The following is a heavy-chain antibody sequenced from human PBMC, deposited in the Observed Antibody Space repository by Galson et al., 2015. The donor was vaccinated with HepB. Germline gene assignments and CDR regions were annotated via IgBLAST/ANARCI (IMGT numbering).Heavy chain of an antibody. D-gene: IGHD6-19*01. J-gene: IGHJ2*01. CDR3: AKIHSSGWGRDWYFDL. CDR1: GFTFSSYA. CDR2: ISGSGGST. Sequence: SLRLSCAASGFTFSSYAMSWVRQAPGKGLEWVSAISGSGGSTYYADSVKGRFTISRDNPKNTLYLQMNSLRAEDTAVYYCAKIHSSGWGRDWYFDLWGRGTLVTVSS. V-gene: IGHV3-23*01.